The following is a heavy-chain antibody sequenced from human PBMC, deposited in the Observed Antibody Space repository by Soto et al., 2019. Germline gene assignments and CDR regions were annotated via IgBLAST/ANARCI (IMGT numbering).Heavy chain of an antibody. J-gene: IGHJ6*02. CDR3: ARVGLGAAMFWGGCYGMDV. CDR1: GFTFSSYW. CDR2: IKQDGSEK. Sequence: EVQLVESGGGLVQPGGSLRLSCAASGFTFSSYWMSWVRQAPGKGLEWVANIKQDGSEKYYVDSVKGRFTISRDNAKNSLYLQMNSLRAEDTAVYYCARVGLGAAMFWGGCYGMDVWGQGTTVTVSS. V-gene: IGHV3-7*03. D-gene: IGHD2-2*01.